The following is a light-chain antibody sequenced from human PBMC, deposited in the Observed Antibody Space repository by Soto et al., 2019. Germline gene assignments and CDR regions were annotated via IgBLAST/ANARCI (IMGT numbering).Light chain of an antibody. CDR1: QSISSW. V-gene: IGKV1-5*01. CDR3: QQYSTSWT. Sequence: DIQMTQSPSTLSASVGDRVTITCRASQSISSWLAWFQQKPGKAPKLLIYDAPTLASGVPSRFSGSGSGTEFTLTISSLQPDDFATFYCQQYSTSWTFGQGTKVDIK. J-gene: IGKJ1*01. CDR2: DAP.